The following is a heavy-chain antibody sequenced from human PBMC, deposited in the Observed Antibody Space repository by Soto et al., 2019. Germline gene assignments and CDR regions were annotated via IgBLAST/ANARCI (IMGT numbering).Heavy chain of an antibody. J-gene: IGHJ4*02. Sequence: SGPTLVNPTQTLTLTCTFSGFSLSTREVGVGWIRQPPGKALEWLALIYWDDDKRYRPSLKSRLTIAKGTSKNLVILIMTNMDPEDTATYYCAHRAYYYGSGSYYTHWGQGILVTVSS. CDR1: GFSLSTREVG. D-gene: IGHD3-10*01. CDR2: IYWDDDK. V-gene: IGHV2-5*02. CDR3: AHRAYYYGSGSYYTH.